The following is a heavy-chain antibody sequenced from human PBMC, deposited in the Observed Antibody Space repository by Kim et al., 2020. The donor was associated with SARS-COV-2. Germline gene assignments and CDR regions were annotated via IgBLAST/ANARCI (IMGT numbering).Heavy chain of an antibody. CDR3: AKGLVGATTDSDFDY. V-gene: IGHV3-9*01. D-gene: IGHD1-26*01. Sequence: DSVKGRFTISRDNAKNSLYLQMNSLRAEDTALYYCAKGLVGATTDSDFDYWGQGTLVTVSS. J-gene: IGHJ4*02.